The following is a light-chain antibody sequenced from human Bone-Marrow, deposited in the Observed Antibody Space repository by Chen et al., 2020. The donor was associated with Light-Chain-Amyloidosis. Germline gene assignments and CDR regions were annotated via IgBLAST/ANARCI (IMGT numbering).Light chain of an antibody. CDR2: DTS. Sequence: DIQMTQSPSSLSASVGDRVTITCQASQDISSSLNWYQQKQGEAPKLLIYDTSILETGVPSRFRGSGSGTHFTFTISSLQSEDFATYYCQQCDNITYTFGQGTKLEIK. CDR1: QDISSS. CDR3: QQCDNITYT. J-gene: IGKJ2*01. V-gene: IGKV1-33*01.